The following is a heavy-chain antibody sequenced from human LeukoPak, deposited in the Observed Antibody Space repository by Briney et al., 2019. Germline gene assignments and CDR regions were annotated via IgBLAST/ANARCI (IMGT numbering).Heavy chain of an antibody. CDR2: IKQDGSEK. D-gene: IGHD1-26*01. V-gene: IGHV3-7*03. Sequence: GGSLRLSCAASGFTFSIYGMGWVRQAPGKGLEWVANIKQDGSEKYYVDSVKGRFTISRDNAKNSLYLQMNSLRAEDTAVYYCARAGRWEGRPHAFDIWGQGTMVAVSS. CDR3: ARAGRWEGRPHAFDI. CDR1: GFTFSIYG. J-gene: IGHJ3*02.